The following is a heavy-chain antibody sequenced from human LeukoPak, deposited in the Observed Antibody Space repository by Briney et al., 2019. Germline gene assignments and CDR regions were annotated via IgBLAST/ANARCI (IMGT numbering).Heavy chain of an antibody. CDR2: ISYDGSNK. J-gene: IGHJ3*02. D-gene: IGHD6-13*01. CDR3: AKNAAAGRGRAFDI. CDR1: GFTFSSYV. V-gene: IGHV3-30-3*02. Sequence: QPGRSLRLSCAASGFTFSSYVMHWVRQAPGKGLEWVAVISYDGSNKYYADSVKGRFTISRDNSKNTLYLQMNSLRAEDTAVYYCAKNAAAGRGRAFDIWGQGTLVTVSS.